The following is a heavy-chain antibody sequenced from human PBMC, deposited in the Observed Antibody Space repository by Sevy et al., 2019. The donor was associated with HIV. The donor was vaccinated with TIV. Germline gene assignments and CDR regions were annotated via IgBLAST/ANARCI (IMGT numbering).Heavy chain of an antibody. CDR3: ARATLSFITGTADFDC. D-gene: IGHD1-20*01. J-gene: IGHJ4*01. V-gene: IGHV3-30-3*01. Sequence: GGSLRLSCAASGFTFSTYAMHWVRQAPGKGLEWVAVISFDGSNKYYADSVKGRLTISRDNSKNTLYLQMDSLRPEDTAVYYCARATLSFITGTADFDCWGHGTLVTVSS. CDR1: GFTFSTYA. CDR2: ISFDGSNK.